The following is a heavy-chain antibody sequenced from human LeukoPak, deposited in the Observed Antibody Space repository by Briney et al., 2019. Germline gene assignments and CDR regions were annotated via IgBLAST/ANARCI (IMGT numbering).Heavy chain of an antibody. J-gene: IGHJ3*02. CDR2: IVVGSGNT. CDR3: AAEDDYIWKSYRSLDI. V-gene: IGHV1-58*02. CDR1: GYTFTSHH. Sequence: ASVTVSCKASGYTFTSHHMHWVRQARGQRLEWIGWIVVGSGNTNYAQKLQGRVTITRDMSTSTAYMELSSLRSDDTAVYYCAAEDDYIWKSYRSLDIWGQGTMVTVSS. D-gene: IGHD3-16*02.